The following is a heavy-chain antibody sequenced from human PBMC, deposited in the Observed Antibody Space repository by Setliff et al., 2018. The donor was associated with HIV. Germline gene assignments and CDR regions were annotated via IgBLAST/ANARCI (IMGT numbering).Heavy chain of an antibody. D-gene: IGHD3-3*01. CDR1: GLTFSNYW. J-gene: IGHJ5*02. CDR3: ARAQRFTVEVSQEFDP. V-gene: IGHV3-7*01. CDR2: TNQDGSER. Sequence: GGSLRLSCAASGLTFSNYWMTWVRRAPGKGLEWVGKTNQDGSERYYGDSVKGRFTIFRDNAESSLYLQMDSLRGEDTAMYFCARAQRFTVEVSQEFDPWGQGTLVTVSS.